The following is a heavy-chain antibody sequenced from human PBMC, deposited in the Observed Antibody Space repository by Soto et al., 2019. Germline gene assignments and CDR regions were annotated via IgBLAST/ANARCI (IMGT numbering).Heavy chain of an antibody. CDR1: GFTFSSYA. Sequence: EVQLLESGGGLVQPGGSLRLSCAASGFTFSSYAMSWVRQAPGKGLEWVSAISGSGASTYYADSVKGRFTISRDNSKNALYLQMNSLRAEDTARDYCAKDPTQTTNVWGQGTTVTVSS. J-gene: IGHJ6*02. CDR3: AKDPTQTTNV. D-gene: IGHD1-7*01. CDR2: ISGSGAST. V-gene: IGHV3-23*01.